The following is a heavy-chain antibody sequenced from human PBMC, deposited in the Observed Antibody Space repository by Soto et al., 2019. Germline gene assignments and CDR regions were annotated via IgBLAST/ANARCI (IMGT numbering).Heavy chain of an antibody. CDR3: ARTNYDFWSPAFDI. CDR2: ISSSSSTI. J-gene: IGHJ3*02. D-gene: IGHD3-3*01. V-gene: IGHV3-48*01. CDR1: GFTFSSYS. Sequence: GGSLRLSCAASGFTFSSYSMNWVRQAPGKGLEWVSYISSSSSTIYYADSVKGRFTISRDNAKNSLYLQMNSLRAEDTAVYYCARTNYDFWSPAFDIWGQGTMVTVSS.